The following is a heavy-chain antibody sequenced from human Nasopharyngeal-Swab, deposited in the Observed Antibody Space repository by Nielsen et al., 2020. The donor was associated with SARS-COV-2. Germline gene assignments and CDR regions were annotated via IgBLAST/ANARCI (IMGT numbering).Heavy chain of an antibody. D-gene: IGHD1-7*01. CDR3: ARVLPFRITGTSGMDV. CDR1: GYTLTVLP. CDR2: INPTDGST. J-gene: IGHJ6*02. V-gene: IGHV1-46*01. Sequence: ASVKVSCKVSGYTLTVLPIHWVRQAPGQGLEWMGMINPTDGSTSYAQKFEGRVTMTRVTSTSTVYMELNSLRSEDTAVYYCARVLPFRITGTSGMDVWGQGTTVTVSS.